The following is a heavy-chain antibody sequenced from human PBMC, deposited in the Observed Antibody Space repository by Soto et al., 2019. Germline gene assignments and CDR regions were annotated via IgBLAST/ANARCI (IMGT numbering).Heavy chain of an antibody. Sequence: SVKVSCKASGFTFTSSAVQWVRQARGQRLEWIGWIVVGSGNTNYAQKFQERVTITRDMSTSTAYMELSSLRSEDTAVYYCAADTSAVVAATPYYDYGRYVGG. CDR1: GFTFTSSA. D-gene: IGHD2-15*01. CDR2: IVVGSGNT. CDR3: AADTSAVVAATPYYDYGRYV. V-gene: IGHV1-58*01. J-gene: IGHJ6*02.